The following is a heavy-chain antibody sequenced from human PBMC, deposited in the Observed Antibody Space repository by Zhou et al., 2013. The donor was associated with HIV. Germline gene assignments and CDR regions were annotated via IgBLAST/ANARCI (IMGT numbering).Heavy chain of an antibody. J-gene: IGHJ5*02. V-gene: IGHV1-24*01. CDR1: GYTLTELS. Sequence: QVQLVQSGAEVKKPGASVKVSCKVSGYTLTELSMHWVRQAPGKGLEWMGGFDPEDGETIYAQKFQGRVTMTEDTSTDTAYMELSSLRSEDTAVYYCATAPTLRQGYCSSTSCYEFGWFDPWGQGTLVTVSS. CDR3: ATAPTLRQGYCSSTSCYEFGWFDP. D-gene: IGHD2-2*01. CDR2: FDPEDGET.